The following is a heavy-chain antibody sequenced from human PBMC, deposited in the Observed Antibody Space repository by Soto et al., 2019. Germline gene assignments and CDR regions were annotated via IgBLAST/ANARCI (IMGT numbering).Heavy chain of an antibody. J-gene: IGHJ4*02. D-gene: IGHD4-17*01. CDR2: IKSKTDGGTT. Sequence: GGSLRLSCAASGFTFSNAWMSWVRQAPGKGLEWVGRIKSKTDGGTTDYAAPVKGRFTISRDDSKNTLYLQMNSLKTEDTAVYYCTTGSRIGGDYGDYVFDYWGQGTLVTVSS. V-gene: IGHV3-15*01. CDR3: TTGSRIGGDYGDYVFDY. CDR1: GFTFSNAW.